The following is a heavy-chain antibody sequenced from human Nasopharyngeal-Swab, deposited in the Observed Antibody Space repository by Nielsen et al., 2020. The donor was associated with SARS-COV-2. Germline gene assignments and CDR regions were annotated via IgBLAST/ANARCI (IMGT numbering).Heavy chain of an antibody. CDR1: GGTFSSYA. D-gene: IGHD3-22*01. CDR2: IIPIFGTA. CDR3: AGGDDSLANSYY. J-gene: IGHJ4*02. V-gene: IGHV1-69*13. Sequence: SVKVSCKASGGTFSSYAISWVRQAPGQGLEGMGGIIPIFGTANYAQKFQGRVTITADESTSTAYMELSSLRSEDTAVYYCAGGDDSLANSYYWGQGTLVTVSS.